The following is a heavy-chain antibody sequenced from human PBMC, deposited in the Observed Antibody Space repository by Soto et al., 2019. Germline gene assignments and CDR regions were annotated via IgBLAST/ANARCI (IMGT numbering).Heavy chain of an antibody. CDR2: IIPIFGTA. D-gene: IGHD4-4*01. J-gene: IGHJ4*02. CDR3: LAEAGVTEL. CDR1: GGTFSSYA. Sequence: QVQLVQSGAEVKKPGSSVKVSCKASGGTFSSYAISWVRQAPGQGLEWMGGIIPIFGTANYAQKFQGRVPITAAESTSTPYMALISLRAEDTAGYYCLAEAGVTELWGGGTPGTVCS. V-gene: IGHV1-69*12.